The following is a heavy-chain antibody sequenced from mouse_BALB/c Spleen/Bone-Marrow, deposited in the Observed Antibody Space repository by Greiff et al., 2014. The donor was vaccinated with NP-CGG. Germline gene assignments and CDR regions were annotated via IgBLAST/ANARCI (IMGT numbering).Heavy chain of an antibody. CDR1: GYTFTDYN. V-gene: IGHV1S29*02. Sequence: VQLKESGPELVKPGASVKISCKASGYTFTDYNMHWVKQSHGKSLEWIGYIYPYNGGTGYNQKFKSKATLAVYNSSSTAYMELRSLTSEDSAVYYCARGGDRYDDWFAYWGQGTLVTVSA. J-gene: IGHJ3*01. D-gene: IGHD2-14*01. CDR3: ARGGDRYDDWFAY. CDR2: IYPYNGGT.